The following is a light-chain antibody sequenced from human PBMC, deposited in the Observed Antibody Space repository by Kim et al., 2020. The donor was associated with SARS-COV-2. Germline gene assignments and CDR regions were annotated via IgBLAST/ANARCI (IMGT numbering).Light chain of an antibody. CDR2: GAS. CDR3: QQYYNWPYT. Sequence: EIVMTQSPATLSVSPGERATLSCRASQSVSSNLAWYQQKPGQAPRLLIYGASTRATDIPARFSGSGSGTEFTLTISSLQSEDFAVYYCQQYYNWPYTFGQGTKLEI. J-gene: IGKJ2*01. V-gene: IGKV3-15*01. CDR1: QSVSSN.